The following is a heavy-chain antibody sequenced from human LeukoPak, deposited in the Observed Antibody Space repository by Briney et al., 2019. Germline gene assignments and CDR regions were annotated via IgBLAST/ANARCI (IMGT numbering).Heavy chain of an antibody. Sequence: GGSLRLPCAASGFTFSSYAMSWVRQAPGKGLEWVSAISGSGGSTYYADSVKGRFTISRDNSKNTLYLQMNSLRAEDTAVYYCAKDHYYDSSGYYSSYFDYWGQGTLVTVSS. J-gene: IGHJ4*02. D-gene: IGHD3-22*01. V-gene: IGHV3-23*01. CDR2: ISGSGGST. CDR1: GFTFSSYA. CDR3: AKDHYYDSSGYYSSYFDY.